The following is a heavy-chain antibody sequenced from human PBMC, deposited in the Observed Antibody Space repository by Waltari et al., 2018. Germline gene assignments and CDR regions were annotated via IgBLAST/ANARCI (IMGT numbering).Heavy chain of an antibody. CDR3: AREGGDSSGYLFDY. CDR2: INAGNGNT. Sequence: QVQLVQSGAEVKKPGASVKVSCKASGYTFTSYAMHLVRQAPGQRLEWKGWINAGNGNTKYSQKFQGRVTITRDTSAGTAYMELSSLRSEDTAVYYCAREGGDSSGYLFDYWGQGTLVTVSS. CDR1: GYTFTSYA. V-gene: IGHV1-3*01. J-gene: IGHJ4*02. D-gene: IGHD3-22*01.